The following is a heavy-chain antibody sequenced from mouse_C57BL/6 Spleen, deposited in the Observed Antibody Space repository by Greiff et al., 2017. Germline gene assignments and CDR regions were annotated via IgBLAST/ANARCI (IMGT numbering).Heavy chain of an antibody. V-gene: IGHV2-9-1*01. CDR1: GFSLTSYA. Sequence: VQLVESGPGLVAPSQSLSITCTVSGFSLTSYAISWVRQPPGKGLEWLGVIWTGGGTNYNSALKSRLSISKDNSKSQVFLKMNSLQTDDTARYYCARNRGPVGYGGGYFDVWGTGTTVTVSS. J-gene: IGHJ1*03. CDR3: ARNRGPVGYGGGYFDV. CDR2: IWTGGGT. D-gene: IGHD3-3*01.